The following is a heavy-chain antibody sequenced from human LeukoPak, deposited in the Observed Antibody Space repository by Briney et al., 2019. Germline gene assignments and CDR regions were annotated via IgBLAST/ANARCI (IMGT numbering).Heavy chain of an antibody. Sequence: SETLSLTCTVSGGSISSSSYYWGWIRQPPGKGLEWIGEINHSGSTNYNPSLKSQVTISVDTSKNQFSLKLSSVTAADTAVYYCARGPFMTTVTTGREDYWGQGTLVTVSS. D-gene: IGHD4-4*01. J-gene: IGHJ4*02. CDR1: GGSISSSSYY. CDR3: ARGPFMTTVTTGREDY. CDR2: INHSGST. V-gene: IGHV4-39*07.